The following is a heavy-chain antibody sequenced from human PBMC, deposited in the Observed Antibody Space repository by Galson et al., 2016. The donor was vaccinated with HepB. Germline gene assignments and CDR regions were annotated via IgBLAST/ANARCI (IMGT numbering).Heavy chain of an antibody. J-gene: IGHJ3*02. CDR3: ATATDYAFDI. CDR2: IGYEGRSK. Sequence: SLRLSCAASGFSSSNFAMYWVRQAPGKGLEWVAAIGYEGRSKYYIDSVKGRFTISRDNSKNTFSLQMNSLRVEDTALYYCATATDYAFDIWGQGTMVNVAS. CDR1: GFSSSNFA. V-gene: IGHV3-30*03. D-gene: IGHD3/OR15-3a*01.